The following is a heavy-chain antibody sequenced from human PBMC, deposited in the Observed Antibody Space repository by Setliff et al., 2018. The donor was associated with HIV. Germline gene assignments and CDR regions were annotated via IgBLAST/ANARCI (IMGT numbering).Heavy chain of an antibody. J-gene: IGHJ4*02. CDR3: ATLDYYGSQTYNLALHY. CDR1: GYTLTELS. V-gene: IGHV1-24*01. Sequence: GASVKVSCKVSGYTLTELSMHWVRQAPGKGLEWMGRVDPKNGKTLYAENLRGRITITADTSTDTAYMELNSLRSEDTAMYYCATLDYYGSQTYNLALHYWGQGTLVTVSS. CDR2: VDPKNGKT. D-gene: IGHD3-10*01.